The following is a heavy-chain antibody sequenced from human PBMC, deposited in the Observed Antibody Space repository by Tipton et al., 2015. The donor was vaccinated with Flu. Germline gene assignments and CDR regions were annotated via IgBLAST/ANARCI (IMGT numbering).Heavy chain of an antibody. CDR3: ARDRGYYASDGGGGLCDS. D-gene: IGHD3-3*01. CDR2: IHYSGSP. J-gene: IGHJ5*01. Sequence: TLSLTCTVSGDSMRRDYFWGWIRQAPGKGLEWIGNIHYSGSPHYNPSLKSRVTISVDTSKNQFSLRVSSVTAADTAVYFCARDRGYYASDGGGGLCDSWGQGTLVIVSS. V-gene: IGHV4-38-2*02. CDR1: GDSMRRDYF.